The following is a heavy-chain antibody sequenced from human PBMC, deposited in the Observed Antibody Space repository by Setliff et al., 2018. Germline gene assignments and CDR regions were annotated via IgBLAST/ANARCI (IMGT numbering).Heavy chain of an antibody. J-gene: IGHJ2*01. CDR1: GGPFSGYY. V-gene: IGHV4-34*01. D-gene: IGHD2-15*01. CDR3: ARYGGGHFWFFGL. Sequence: SETLSLTCAVFGGPFSGYYWNWIRQPPGKGLEWIGGISHSGTAYYNPSLQSRVAISVDTSKNYFSLDVNSVTAADTAVYYCARYGGGHFWFFGLWGRGTLVTVSS. CDR2: ISHSGTA.